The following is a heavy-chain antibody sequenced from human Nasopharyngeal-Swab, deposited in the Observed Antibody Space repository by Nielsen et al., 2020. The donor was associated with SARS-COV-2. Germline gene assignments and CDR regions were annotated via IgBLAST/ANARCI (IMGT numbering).Heavy chain of an antibody. CDR2: ISSSSSYI. V-gene: IGHV3-21*04. J-gene: IGHJ6*03. CDR3: AREGRWDPYYYYYMDV. Sequence: GGSLRLSCAASGFTFSSYSMNWVRQAPGKGLEWVSSISSSSSYIYYADSVKGRFTISRDNAKNSLYLQMNSLRAEDTAVYYCAREGRWDPYYYYYMDVWGKGTTVTVSS. D-gene: IGHD1-26*01. CDR1: GFTFSSYS.